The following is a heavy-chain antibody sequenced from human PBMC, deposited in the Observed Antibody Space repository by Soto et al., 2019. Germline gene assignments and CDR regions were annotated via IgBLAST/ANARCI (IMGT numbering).Heavy chain of an antibody. D-gene: IGHD4-17*01. V-gene: IGHV4-31*03. CDR1: GGSISSGGYY. CDR2: IYYSGST. J-gene: IGHJ3*02. Sequence: QVQLQESGPGLVKPSQTLSLTCTVSGGSISSGGYYWSWIRQHPGKGLEWIGYIYYSGSTYYNPSLKSRVTISVDTSKNQFSLKLSSVTAADTAVYYCARDLATDYGDYGGTGCFDIWGQGTMVTVSS. CDR3: ARDLATDYGDYGGTGCFDI.